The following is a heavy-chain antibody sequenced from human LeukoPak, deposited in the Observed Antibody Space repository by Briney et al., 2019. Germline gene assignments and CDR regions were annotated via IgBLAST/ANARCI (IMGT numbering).Heavy chain of an antibody. J-gene: IGHJ4*02. CDR2: IYYSGNT. V-gene: IGHV4-59*01. CDR1: GGSISSYF. Sequence: SETLSLTCTVSGGSISSYFWSWIRQPPGKGLEWIGNIYYSGNTNYSPSLKSRVTISVDTSKNQFSLKLSSVTAADTALYYCAREGYSHGQPYTHQLDYWGQGILVTVSS. CDR3: AREGYSHGQPYTHQLDY. D-gene: IGHD5-18*01.